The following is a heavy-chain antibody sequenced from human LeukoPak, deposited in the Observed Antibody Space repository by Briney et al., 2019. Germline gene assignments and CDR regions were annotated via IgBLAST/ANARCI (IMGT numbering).Heavy chain of an antibody. V-gene: IGHV3-48*01. CDR2: ISSSSSTI. Sequence: GGSLRLSCAASGFTFSSYSINWVRQAPGKGLEWVSYISSSSSTIYYADSVKGRFTISRDNSKNTLYLQMNSLRAEDTAVYYCARDIRETTVTTDYWGQGTLVTVS. J-gene: IGHJ4*02. CDR3: ARDIRETTVTTDY. D-gene: IGHD4-11*01. CDR1: GFTFSSYS.